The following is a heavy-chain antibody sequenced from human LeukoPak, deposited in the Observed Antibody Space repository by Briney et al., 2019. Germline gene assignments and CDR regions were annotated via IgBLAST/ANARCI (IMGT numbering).Heavy chain of an antibody. J-gene: IGHJ4*02. CDR2: ITASGTAM. CDR3: ASSGSYRFDY. D-gene: IGHD1-26*01. Sequence: GGSLRLSCAASGFTFSSYSMNWVRQAPGKGLERVSHITASGTAMFYADSVKGRFTISRDNAKNSLYLQMNSLRDEDTAVYYCASSGSYRFDYWGQGTLVTVSS. V-gene: IGHV3-48*02. CDR1: GFTFSSYS.